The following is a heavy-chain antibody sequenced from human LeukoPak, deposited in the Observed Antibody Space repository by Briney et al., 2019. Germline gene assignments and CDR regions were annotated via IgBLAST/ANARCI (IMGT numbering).Heavy chain of an antibody. CDR1: GGSFSGYY. CDR2: INRSGST. CDR3: AREANVVVAAKRHWFDP. Sequence: SETLSLTCAVYGGSFSGYYWSWIRQPPGKGLEWIGEINRSGSTNYNPSLKSRGTISVDTAKNQFSLKLSSVTAADTAVYYCAREANVVVAAKRHWFDPWGQGTLVTVSS. J-gene: IGHJ5*02. D-gene: IGHD2-15*01. V-gene: IGHV4-34*01.